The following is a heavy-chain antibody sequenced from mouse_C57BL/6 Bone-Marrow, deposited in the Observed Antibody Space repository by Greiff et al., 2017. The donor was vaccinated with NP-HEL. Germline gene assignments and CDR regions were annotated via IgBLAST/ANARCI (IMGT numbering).Heavy chain of an antibody. Sequence: EVKLMESGGGLVKPGGSLKLSCAASGFTFSSYAMSWVRQTPEKRLEWVATISDGGSYTYYPDNVKGRFTISRDNAKNNLYLQMSHLKSEDTAMYYCARGYYDYDVGFAYWGQGTLVTVSA. CDR3: ARGYYDYDVGFAY. J-gene: IGHJ3*01. V-gene: IGHV5-4*03. D-gene: IGHD2-4*01. CDR1: GFTFSSYA. CDR2: ISDGGSYT.